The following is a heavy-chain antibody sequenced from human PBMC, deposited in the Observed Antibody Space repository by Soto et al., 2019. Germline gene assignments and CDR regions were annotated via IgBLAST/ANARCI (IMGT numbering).Heavy chain of an antibody. CDR1: GESFIGYY. D-gene: IGHD5-12*01. J-gene: IGHJ5*02. CDR2: INHGGST. V-gene: IGHV4-34*01. Sequence: QVHLQQWGAGLLKPSETLSLTCAVYGESFIGYYWTWIRQSPGKGVEWVGEINHGGSTNYNPSLKSRVTISIDASNQQYSLKLTSATAADTSSYYCARTDIVATNWFAPWGQGTLVTVSS. CDR3: ARTDIVATNWFAP.